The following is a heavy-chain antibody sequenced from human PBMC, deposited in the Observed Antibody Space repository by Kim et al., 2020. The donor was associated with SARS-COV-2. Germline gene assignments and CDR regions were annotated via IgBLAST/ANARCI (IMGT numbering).Heavy chain of an antibody. D-gene: IGHD6-13*01. CDR1: GFTFSSYA. CDR3: ANGKQQLVDFDY. CDR2: ISGSGGST. Sequence: GGSLRLSCAASGFTFSSYAMSWVRQAPGKGLEWVSAISGSGGSTYYADSVKGRFTISRDNSKNTLYLQMNSLRAEDTAVYYCANGKQQLVDFDYWGQGTLVTVSS. V-gene: IGHV3-23*01. J-gene: IGHJ4*02.